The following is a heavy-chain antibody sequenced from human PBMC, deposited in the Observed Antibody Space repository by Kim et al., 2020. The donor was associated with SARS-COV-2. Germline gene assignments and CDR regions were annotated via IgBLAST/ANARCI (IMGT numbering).Heavy chain of an antibody. CDR1: GGSFSGYY. CDR3: ARVLRGYSSRQYYYAMDV. Sequence: SETLSLTCAVYGGSFSGYYWSWIRQSPGKGLEWMGEIDQSGSTNYNPSLKSRVTISVDTSKNQFSLKLSSVTAADTAVYYCARVLRGYSSRQYYYAMDVWGQGTTVTVSS. J-gene: IGHJ6*02. V-gene: IGHV4-34*01. D-gene: IGHD5-18*01. CDR2: IDQSGST.